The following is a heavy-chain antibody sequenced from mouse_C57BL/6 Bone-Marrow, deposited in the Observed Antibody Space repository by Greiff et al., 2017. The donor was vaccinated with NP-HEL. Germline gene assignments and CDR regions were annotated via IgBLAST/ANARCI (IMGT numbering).Heavy chain of an antibody. Sequence: EVKLMESGGGLVKPGGSLKLSCAASGFTFSSYAMSWVRQTPEKRLEWVATISDGGSYTYYPDNVKGRFTISRDNAKNNLYLQMSHLKSEDTAMYYCAFLVAPSAMDYWGQGTSVTVSS. CDR2: ISDGGSYT. V-gene: IGHV5-4*03. D-gene: IGHD1-1*01. CDR3: AFLVAPSAMDY. J-gene: IGHJ4*01. CDR1: GFTFSSYA.